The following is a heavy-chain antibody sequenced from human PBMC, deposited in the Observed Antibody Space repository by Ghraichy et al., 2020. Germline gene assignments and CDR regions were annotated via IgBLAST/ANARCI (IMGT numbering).Heavy chain of an antibody. CDR1: GGSISSSTYY. V-gene: IGHV4-39*01. D-gene: IGHD6-13*01. CDR2: IYYSGST. J-gene: IGHJ5*02. CDR3: ARQEGYEQHAGEFDP. Sequence: SETLSLTCTVSGGSISSSTYYWGWIRQPPGKGLEWIGSIYYSGSTYYNPSLKSRVTISVDTSKNQFSLKLSSVTAADTAVYYCARQEGYEQHAGEFDPWGQGILVTVSS.